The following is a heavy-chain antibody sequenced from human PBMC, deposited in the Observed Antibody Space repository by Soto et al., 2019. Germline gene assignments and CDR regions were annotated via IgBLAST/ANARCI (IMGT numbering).Heavy chain of an antibody. CDR3: ARGVSYDFWSGYFGHYGMDV. D-gene: IGHD3-3*01. Sequence: SETLSLTCTVSGGSISSYYWSWIRQPPGKGLEWIGYIYYSGSTNYNPSLKSRVTISVDTSKNQFSLKLSSVTAADTAVYYCARGVSYDFWSGYFGHYGMDVWGQGTTVTVS. CDR1: GGSISSYY. CDR2: IYYSGST. J-gene: IGHJ6*02. V-gene: IGHV4-59*01.